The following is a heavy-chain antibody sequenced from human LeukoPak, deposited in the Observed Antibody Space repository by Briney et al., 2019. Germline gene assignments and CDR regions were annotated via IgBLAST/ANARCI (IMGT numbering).Heavy chain of an antibody. CDR1: GGSINNYY. CDR2: IYHSGST. D-gene: IGHD3-10*01. Sequence: SETLSLTCTVSGGSINNYYWSWIRQPPGKGLEWIGYIYHSGSTTYNPSLKSRVTIPVDTSKNQFSLKLSSVTAADTAIYYCARTYYYGSGRYFDYWGQGTLVTVSS. J-gene: IGHJ4*02. CDR3: ARTYYYGSGRYFDY. V-gene: IGHV4-59*01.